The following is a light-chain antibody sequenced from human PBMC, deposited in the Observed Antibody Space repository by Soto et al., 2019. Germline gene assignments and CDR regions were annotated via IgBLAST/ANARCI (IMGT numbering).Light chain of an antibody. J-gene: IGKJ5*01. V-gene: IGKV3-20*01. CDR1: QSVTSNY. Sequence: EIVLTQSPGTLSLSPGERATLSCRASQSVTSNYLAWYQLKPGQAPRLLIYAASNTAPGVPDRFSGSGSGTDFTLSISRLEPEDFAVYYCQQYGSTPSITFGQGTRLEIK. CDR3: QQYGSTPSIT. CDR2: AAS.